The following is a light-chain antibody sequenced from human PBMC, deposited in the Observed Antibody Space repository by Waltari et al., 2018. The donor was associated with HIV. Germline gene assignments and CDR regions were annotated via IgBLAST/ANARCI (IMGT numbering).Light chain of an antibody. V-gene: IGLV2-14*01. CDR3: TSYTSSTTLV. CDR2: EVS. CDR1: SSDVGGYDY. J-gene: IGLJ1*01. Sequence: QSALTQSASVSGSPGQSITISCTGTSSDVGGYDYVSWYQQHPGNAPNLMIYEVSNRPSGVSTRFSGSKSGNTASLIISGLQAEDEADYYCTSYTSSTTLVFGTGTKVTVL.